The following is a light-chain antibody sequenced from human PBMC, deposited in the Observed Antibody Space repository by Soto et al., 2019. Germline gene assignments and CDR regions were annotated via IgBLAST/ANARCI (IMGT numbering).Light chain of an antibody. V-gene: IGLV2-14*01. Sequence: QAVVTQPASVSGSPGQSIAISCTGTSSDVGAYDYVSWYQQYPGKAPKLIIYDVANRPSGVSDRFSGSKSGNTASLTISGLHTEDEADYHCSSYTSSSTLVFGGGTKLTVL. CDR2: DVA. J-gene: IGLJ2*01. CDR3: SSYTSSSTLV. CDR1: SSDVGAYDY.